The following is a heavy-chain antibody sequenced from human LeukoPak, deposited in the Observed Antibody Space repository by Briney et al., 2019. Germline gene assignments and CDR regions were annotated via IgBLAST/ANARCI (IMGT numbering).Heavy chain of an antibody. Sequence: GGSLRLSCAASGFTFNNYYMTWIRQAPGKGLEWLSYISSSNITMYYADSVKGRFTISRDNANKSLYLQMNSLRPDDTAVYYCARDGGYGDYPHFDYWGQGTLVTVSS. CDR3: ARDGGYGDYPHFDY. V-gene: IGHV3-11*01. CDR2: ISSSNITM. D-gene: IGHD4-17*01. J-gene: IGHJ4*01. CDR1: GFTFNNYY.